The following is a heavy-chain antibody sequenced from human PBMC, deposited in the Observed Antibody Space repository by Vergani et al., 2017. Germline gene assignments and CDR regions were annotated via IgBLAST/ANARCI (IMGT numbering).Heavy chain of an antibody. D-gene: IGHD2-2*01. J-gene: IGHJ3*01. Sequence: QLLESGGGLIQPGGCLRLSCAASGFTFNSYAMTWVRQAPGKGLEWVSGINNNGGSTYYADSVKGRFTISRDNSKNTLYLQMTDLRAEDTATYYCAKVCGSTSCPYGGGAFDVWGHGTMVTVSS. CDR2: INNNGGST. CDR3: AKVCGSTSCPYGGGAFDV. V-gene: IGHV3-23*01. CDR1: GFTFNSYA.